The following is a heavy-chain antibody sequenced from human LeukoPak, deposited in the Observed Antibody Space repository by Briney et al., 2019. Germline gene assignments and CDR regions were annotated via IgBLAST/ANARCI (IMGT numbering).Heavy chain of an antibody. D-gene: IGHD3-10*01. Sequence: GGSLRLSCAASGFTVSSNYMSWVRQAPGKGLEWVSVIYSGGSTYYADSVKGRFTISRHNAKNTLYLQMNSLRAEDTAVYYCARDFIYNVNCAGCWGQGTLVTVSS. CDR2: IYSGGST. V-gene: IGHV3-66*01. J-gene: IGHJ4*02. CDR1: GFTVSSNY. CDR3: ARDFIYNVNCAGC.